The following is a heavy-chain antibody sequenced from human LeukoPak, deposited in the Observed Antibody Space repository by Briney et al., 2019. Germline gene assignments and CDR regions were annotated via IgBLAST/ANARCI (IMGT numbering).Heavy chain of an antibody. D-gene: IGHD1-26*01. CDR2: IYSGGST. J-gene: IGHJ4*02. Sequence: GGSLRLSCAASGFTVSSNYMSWVRQAPGKGLEWVSVIYSGGSTYYAASVKGRFTISRDNSKNTLYLQMNSLRAEDTAVYYCARDLRSGSAGFDYWGQGTLVTVSS. V-gene: IGHV3-66*02. CDR1: GFTVSSNY. CDR3: ARDLRSGSAGFDY.